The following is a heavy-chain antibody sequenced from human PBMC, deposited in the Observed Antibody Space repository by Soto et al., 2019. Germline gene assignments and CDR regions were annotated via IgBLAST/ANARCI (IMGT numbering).Heavy chain of an antibody. CDR3: ARDHHSSSPELDY. V-gene: IGHV3-49*03. J-gene: IGHJ4*02. CDR2: IRSKAYGGTT. CDR1: GFTFGDYA. D-gene: IGHD6-6*01. Sequence: PGGSLRLSCTASGFTFGDYAMSWFRQAPGRGLEWVGFIRSKAYGGTTEYAASVKGRFTISRDDSKSIAYLQMNSLRAEDTAVYYCARDHHSSSPELDYWGQGTLVTVSS.